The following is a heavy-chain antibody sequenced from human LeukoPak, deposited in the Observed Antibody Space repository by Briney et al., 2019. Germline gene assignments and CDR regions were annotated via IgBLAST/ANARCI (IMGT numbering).Heavy chain of an antibody. CDR2: IYYSGTT. Sequence: SETLSLTCSVSGGSISSYYWSWIRQPPGKGLEWIGYIYYSGTTNYNPSLKSRVTISVDTSRQQFSLKLSSVTAADTAVYYCARSYDTDAYHNNWFDPWGQGTLVTVSS. J-gene: IGHJ5*02. CDR3: ARSYDTDAYHNNWFDP. V-gene: IGHV4-59*08. CDR1: GGSISSYY. D-gene: IGHD3-16*01.